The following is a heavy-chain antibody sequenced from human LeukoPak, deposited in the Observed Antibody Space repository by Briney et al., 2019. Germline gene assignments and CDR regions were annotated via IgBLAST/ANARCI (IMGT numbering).Heavy chain of an antibody. CDR1: GGSFSGYY. CDR2: INHSGST. J-gene: IGHJ5*02. Sequence: SETLSLTCAVYGGSFSGYYWSWIRQPPGKGLEWIGEINHSGSTNYNPSLKSRVTISVDTSKNQFSLKLSSVTAADTAVYYCARQGTVWFGARRWFDPWGQGTLVTVSS. D-gene: IGHD3-10*01. V-gene: IGHV4-34*01. CDR3: ARQGTVWFGARRWFDP.